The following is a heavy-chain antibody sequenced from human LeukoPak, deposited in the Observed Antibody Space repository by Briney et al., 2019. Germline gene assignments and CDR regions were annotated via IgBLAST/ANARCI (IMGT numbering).Heavy chain of an antibody. J-gene: IGHJ6*03. V-gene: IGHV1-8*03. D-gene: IGHD6-6*01. Sequence: SVQVSCKASGYTFTSYDINWVRQATGQGLEWMGWMNPNSGNTGYTQKFQGRVTITRNTSISTAYMELSSLRSEDTAVYYCARGRGAARRGAYYMDVWGKGTTVTVSS. CDR2: MNPNSGNT. CDR3: ARGRGAARRGAYYMDV. CDR1: GYTFTSYD.